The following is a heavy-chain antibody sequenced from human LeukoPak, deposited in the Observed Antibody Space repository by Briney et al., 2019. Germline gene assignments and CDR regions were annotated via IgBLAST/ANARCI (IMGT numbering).Heavy chain of an antibody. D-gene: IGHD5-18*01. V-gene: IGHV3-21*01. CDR3: AKDYISGYSYDHPRNSPPYDY. CDR1: GFVFKDYH. CDR2: VSSTGGYI. Sequence: GGSLRLSCAASGFVFKDYHVHWVRQAPGKGLEWVASVSSTGGYIYYAESLRGRFTISRDNANNSLSLQMNSLRAEDTAVYYCAKDYISGYSYDHPRNSPPYDYWGQGTLVTVSS. J-gene: IGHJ4*02.